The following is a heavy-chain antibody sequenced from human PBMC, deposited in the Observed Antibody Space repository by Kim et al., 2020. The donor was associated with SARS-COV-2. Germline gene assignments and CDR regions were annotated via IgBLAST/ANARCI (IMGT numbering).Heavy chain of an antibody. Sequence: GGSLRLSCAASGFTFSSYSMNWVRQAPGKGLEWVSSISSSSSYIYYADSVKGRFTISRDNAKNSLYLQMNSLRAEDTAVYYCAREKRRGITMVRGAAFDYWGQGALVTVSS. J-gene: IGHJ4*02. CDR3: AREKRRGITMVRGAAFDY. V-gene: IGHV3-21*04. CDR2: ISSSSSYI. CDR1: GFTFSSYS. D-gene: IGHD3-10*01.